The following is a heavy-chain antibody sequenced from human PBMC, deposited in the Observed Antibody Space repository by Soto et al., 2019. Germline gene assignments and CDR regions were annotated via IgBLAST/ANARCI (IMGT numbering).Heavy chain of an antibody. J-gene: IGHJ4*02. CDR3: ARDHQTYYGSGSYLPFDY. D-gene: IGHD3-10*01. V-gene: IGHV1-18*01. Sequence: ASVKVSCKASGYTFTSYGISWVRQAPGQGLEWMGWISAYNGNTNYAQKLQGRVTMTTDTSTSTAYMELRSLRSDDTAVYYCARDHQTYYGSGSYLPFDYWGQGTLVTVSS. CDR1: GYTFTSYG. CDR2: ISAYNGNT.